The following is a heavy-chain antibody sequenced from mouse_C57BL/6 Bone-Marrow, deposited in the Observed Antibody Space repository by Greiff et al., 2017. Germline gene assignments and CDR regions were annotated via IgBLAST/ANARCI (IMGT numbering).Heavy chain of an antibody. CDR1: GYTFSSYA. J-gene: IGHJ2*01. Sequence: EVKLVESGGGLVKPGGSLKLSCAASGYTFSSYAMSWVRQTPEKRLEWVATISDGGSYTYYPDNVKGRFTISRDNAKNNLYLQMSHLKSEDTAMYYCAREGLYFDYWGQGTTLTVSS. CDR3: AREGLYFDY. V-gene: IGHV5-4*01. CDR2: ISDGGSYT.